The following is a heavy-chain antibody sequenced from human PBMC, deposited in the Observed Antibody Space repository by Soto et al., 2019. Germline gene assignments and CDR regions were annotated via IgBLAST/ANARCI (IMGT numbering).Heavy chain of an antibody. CDR3: STSSRNEYHFAMDA. CDR2: IYSGGST. J-gene: IGHJ6*02. CDR1: GLSVRSRD. V-gene: IGHV3-53*02. D-gene: IGHD6-6*01. Sequence: EVHLVETGGGLIQPGGSLRLSCAASGLSVRSRDMSWVRQASGKGLEWVSVIYSGGSTHDADSVKGRFTISRDNSKNTVHLQMNSLRVDDTAVYFCSTSSRNEYHFAMDAWGQGTTVIVSS.